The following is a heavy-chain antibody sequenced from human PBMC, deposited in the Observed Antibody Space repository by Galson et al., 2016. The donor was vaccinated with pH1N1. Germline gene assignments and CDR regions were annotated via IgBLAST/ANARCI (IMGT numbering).Heavy chain of an antibody. CDR1: GFTLSDYY. V-gene: IGHV3-11*01. CDR2: IGSSGNV. J-gene: IGHJ4*02. Sequence: SLRLSCAASGFTLSDYYMNWIRETPERGLEWLSSIGSSGNVAYADSVKGRFTISRDNAQNSLLLQMDSLSVDDTALYYRAREWGIGAAGPLDSWGQGALVIVSS. D-gene: IGHD6-13*01. CDR3: AREWGIGAAGPLDS.